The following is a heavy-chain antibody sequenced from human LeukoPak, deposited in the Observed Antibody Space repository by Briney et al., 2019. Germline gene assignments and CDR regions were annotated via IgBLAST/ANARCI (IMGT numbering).Heavy chain of an antibody. CDR3: ARVGYSYGYGDY. J-gene: IGHJ4*02. CDR2: INPSGGST. V-gene: IGHV1-46*01. D-gene: IGHD5-18*01. Sequence: ASVKVSCKASGYIFTSYYMHWVRQAPGQGLEWMGIINPSGGSTSYAQKFQGRVTMTRDTSTSTAYMELRSLRSDDTAVYYCARVGYSYGYGDYWGQGTLVTVSS. CDR1: GYIFTSYY.